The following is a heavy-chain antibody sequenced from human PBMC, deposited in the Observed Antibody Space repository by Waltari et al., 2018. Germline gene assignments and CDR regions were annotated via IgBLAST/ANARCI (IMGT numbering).Heavy chain of an antibody. CDR3: ASALSITIFGVVNDAFDI. J-gene: IGHJ3*02. CDR1: GGSISSYY. D-gene: IGHD3-3*01. Sequence: QVQLQESGPGLVKPSETLSLTCPVSGGSISSYYWSWIRQPPGKGLEWIGYIYYSGSTNYHPSLKSRVTISVDTSKNQFSLKLSSVTAADTAVYYCASALSITIFGVVNDAFDIWGQGTMVTVSS. V-gene: IGHV4-59*08. CDR2: IYYSGST.